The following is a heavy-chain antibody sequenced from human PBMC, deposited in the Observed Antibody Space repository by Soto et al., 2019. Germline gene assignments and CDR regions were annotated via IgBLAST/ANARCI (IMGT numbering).Heavy chain of an antibody. CDR2: MNPNSGNT. D-gene: IGHD1-1*01. Sequence: QVQLVQSGAEVKKPGASVKVSCKASGYTFTSYDINWVRQATGQGLEWMGWMNPNSGNTGYAQKFQGRVTMTRNTSINKAYMEMRSVRSEDGAVYYCARVITTGSRVEGFDHWGQGTLVTVSS. CDR1: GYTFTSYD. J-gene: IGHJ5*02. V-gene: IGHV1-8*01. CDR3: ARVITTGSRVEGFDH.